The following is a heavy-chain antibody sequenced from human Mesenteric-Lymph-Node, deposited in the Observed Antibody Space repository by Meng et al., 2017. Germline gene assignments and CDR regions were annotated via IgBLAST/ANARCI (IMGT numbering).Heavy chain of an antibody. J-gene: IGHJ4*02. CDR1: GFSLSTSGVG. V-gene: IGHV2-5*02. CDR2: IYWDDDK. Sequence: QISVNDSGPTLVKPTQTLTLTCTFSGFSLSTSGVGVGWIRQPPGKALEWLALIYWDDDKRYSPSLKSKLTITKDTSKNQVVLTMTNMDPVDTATYYCAHTLQLAVAFSWWGQGTLVTVSS. D-gene: IGHD6-19*01. CDR3: AHTLQLAVAFSW.